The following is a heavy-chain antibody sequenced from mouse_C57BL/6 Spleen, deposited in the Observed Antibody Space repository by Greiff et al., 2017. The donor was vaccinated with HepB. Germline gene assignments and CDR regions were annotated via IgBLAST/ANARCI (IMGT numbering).Heavy chain of an antibody. CDR1: GYTFTSYW. CDR2: INPSSGYT. J-gene: IGHJ3*01. Sequence: VQLQQSGAELAKPGASVKLSCKASGYTFTSYWMHWVKQRPGQGLEWIGYINPSSGYTKYNQKFKDKATLTADKSSSTAYLQLSSLTSEDTAVYYCTTSNYYGSSYVGFAYWGQGTLVTVSA. CDR3: TTSNYYGSSYVGFAY. V-gene: IGHV1-7*01. D-gene: IGHD1-1*01.